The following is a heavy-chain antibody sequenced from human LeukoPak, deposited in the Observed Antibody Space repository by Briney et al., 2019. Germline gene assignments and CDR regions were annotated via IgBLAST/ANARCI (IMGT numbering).Heavy chain of an antibody. J-gene: IGHJ4*02. V-gene: IGHV4-31*03. D-gene: IGHD3-22*01. CDR1: GGSISSGGYY. CDR2: IYYSRST. Sequence: SETLSLTCTVSGGSISSGGYYWSWIRQHPGKGLEWIGYIYYSRSTYYNPSLKSRLTISVDTSKNQFSLKLTSVTAADTAVYYCARERRRPTYYYDSSGYYYVWDWGQGTLVTVSS. CDR3: ARERRRPTYYYDSSGYYYVWD.